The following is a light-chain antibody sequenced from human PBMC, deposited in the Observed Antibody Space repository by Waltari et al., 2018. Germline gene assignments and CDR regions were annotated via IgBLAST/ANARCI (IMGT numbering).Light chain of an antibody. CDR2: WAS. V-gene: IGKV4-1*01. Sequence: DIVMTQSPASLAVSLGARATIKCKSSETVLSTSNNKNYLAWYQQKPGQPPKMLLYWASTRESGVPDRFSGSGSRTDFTLSISSLQAEDVAIYFCQQYYSTPSFGQGTRLEIK. CDR3: QQYYSTPS. J-gene: IGKJ5*01. CDR1: ETVLSTSNNKNY.